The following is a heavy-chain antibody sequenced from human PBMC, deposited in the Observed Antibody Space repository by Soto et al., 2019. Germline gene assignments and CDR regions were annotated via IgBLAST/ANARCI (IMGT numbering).Heavy chain of an antibody. CDR2: ISSSYI. J-gene: IGHJ6*02. Sequence: GGSLRLSCAASGFTFSACSMNWVRQAPGKGLEWVSSISSSYIFYADSVKGRFTISRDNAKNSLYLQMNSLRAEDTAVYYCATESPQIAYGMDVWGQGTTVTVSS. CDR3: ATESPQIAYGMDV. CDR1: GFTFSACS. V-gene: IGHV3-21*01.